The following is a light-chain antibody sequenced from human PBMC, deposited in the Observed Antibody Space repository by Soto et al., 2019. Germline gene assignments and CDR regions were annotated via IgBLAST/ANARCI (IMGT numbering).Light chain of an antibody. J-gene: IGLJ2*01. CDR3: SSYAGSSVV. CDR1: SSDVGSYNL. V-gene: IGLV2-8*01. Sequence: QSVLTQPASVSGSPGQSVTISCTGTSSDVGSYNLVSWHQQHPGKAPKVMIYGVSQRPSGVPDRFSGSKSGNTASLTVSGLQAEDEADYYCSSYAGSSVVFGAGTKVTVL. CDR2: GVS.